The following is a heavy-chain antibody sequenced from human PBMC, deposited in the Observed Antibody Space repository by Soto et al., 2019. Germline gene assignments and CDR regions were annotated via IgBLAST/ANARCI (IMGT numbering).Heavy chain of an antibody. V-gene: IGHV1-69*01. J-gene: IGHJ4*02. Sequence: QVQLVQSGAEVKKPGSSVKVSCKASGGTFSSYAISWVRQAPGQGLEWMGGIIPIFGTANYAQKFQGRVTIIADESTSTAYMELSSLRSEDTAVYYCARDRGRYYDILTGYPYYFDYWGQGTLVTVSS. CDR2: IIPIFGTA. CDR1: GGTFSSYA. CDR3: ARDRGRYYDILTGYPYYFDY. D-gene: IGHD3-9*01.